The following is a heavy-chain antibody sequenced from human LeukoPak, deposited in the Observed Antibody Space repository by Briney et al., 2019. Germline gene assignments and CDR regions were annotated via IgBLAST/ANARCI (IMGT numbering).Heavy chain of an antibody. CDR2: ISSSSYI. CDR3: ARDCGDSSYDLTPDYGGYDDLLLG. V-gene: IGHV3-21*01. D-gene: IGHD4-17*01. J-gene: IGHJ4*02. CDR1: GFTFSSYS. Sequence: GGSLRLSCAASGFTFSSYSMNWVRQAPGKGLEWVSSISSSSYIYYADSVKGRFTISRDNAKNSLYLQMNSLRAEDTAVYYCARDCGDSSYDLTPDYGGYDDLLLGWGQGTLVTVSS.